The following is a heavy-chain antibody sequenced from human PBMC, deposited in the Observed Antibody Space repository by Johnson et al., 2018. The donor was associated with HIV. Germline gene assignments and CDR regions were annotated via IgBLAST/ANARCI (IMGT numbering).Heavy chain of an antibody. CDR3: ARDVGGRGYFYSSGSRAFDI. V-gene: IGHV3-11*04. CDR2: ISSSGSTI. D-gene: IGHD3-22*01. J-gene: IGHJ3*02. Sequence: QVQLVESGGGLVKPGGSLRLSCAASGFTFSDYYMSWIRQAPGKGLEWVSDISSSGSTIYYADSVKGRFTISRDNAKNSLYLQMNRRRAEDTAVYYCARDVGGRGYFYSSGSRAFDIWGQGTMVTVSS. CDR1: GFTFSDYY.